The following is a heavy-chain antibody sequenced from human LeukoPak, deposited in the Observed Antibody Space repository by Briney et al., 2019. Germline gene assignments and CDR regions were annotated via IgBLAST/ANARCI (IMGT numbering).Heavy chain of an antibody. J-gene: IGHJ3*02. CDR2: IYYSGST. CDR3: ARFLYGSSYAFDI. V-gene: IGHV4-59*01. Sequence: SETLSLTCTGSGGSISSYYWSWIRQPPGKGLEWIGYIYYSGSTNYNPSLKSRVTISVDASKNQFSLKLSSVTAADTAVYYCARFLYGSSYAFDIWGQGTMVTVSS. CDR1: GGSISSYY. D-gene: IGHD6-13*01.